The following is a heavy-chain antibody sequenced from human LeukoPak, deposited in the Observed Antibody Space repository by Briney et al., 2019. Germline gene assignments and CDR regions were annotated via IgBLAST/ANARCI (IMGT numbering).Heavy chain of an antibody. Sequence: ASVKVSCKASGYTFSGYYKHWVRQAPGQGLEWMGWINPNSGGTNYAQKFQGRVTMTRDTSISTAYMELSRLRSDDTAVYYCARIFCSSRSCYFFDYWGQGTLVTVS. CDR2: INPNSGGT. J-gene: IGHJ4*02. CDR3: ARIFCSSRSCYFFDY. V-gene: IGHV1-2*02. D-gene: IGHD2-2*01. CDR1: GYTFSGYY.